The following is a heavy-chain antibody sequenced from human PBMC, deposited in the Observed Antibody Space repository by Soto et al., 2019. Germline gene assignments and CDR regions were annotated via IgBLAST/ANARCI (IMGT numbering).Heavy chain of an antibody. CDR3: ARQSHSGHDYVAY. J-gene: IGHJ4*02. Sequence: GESLKIACKGSGYSVTSYWRGWGRQMPWKGLAWMGIIYPSHSDTKYRPSFQGRVTISFDKSIGTAYLQWSRPKASDTAVYYCARQSHSGHDYVAYWGQGTLGTVSS. CDR1: GYSVTSYW. V-gene: IGHV5-51*01. CDR2: IYPSHSDT. D-gene: IGHD5-12*01.